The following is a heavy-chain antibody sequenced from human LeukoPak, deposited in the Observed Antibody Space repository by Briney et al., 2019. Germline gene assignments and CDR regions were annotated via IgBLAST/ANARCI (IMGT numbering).Heavy chain of an antibody. CDR2: ISGSGGST. V-gene: IGHV3-23*01. J-gene: IGHJ4*02. D-gene: IGHD3-10*01. CDR1: GFTFISYA. CDR3: ARDLTSYGSGSYYNEDY. Sequence: GGSLRVSCAASGFTFISYAMSWVRQAPGKGLEWVSAISGSGGSTYYADSVKGRFTISRDNSRNTLYLQMNSLRADDTAVYYCARDLTSYGSGSYYNEDYWGQGTLVAVSS.